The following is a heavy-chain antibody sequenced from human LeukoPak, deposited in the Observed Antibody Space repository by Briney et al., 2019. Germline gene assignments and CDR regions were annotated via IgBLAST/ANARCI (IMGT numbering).Heavy chain of an antibody. V-gene: IGHV1-46*01. CDR2: INPSGGST. D-gene: IGHD2-21*01. J-gene: IGHJ4*02. Sequence: ASVKVSCKASGYTFTSYYMHWVRQAPGQGLEWMGIINPSGGSTSYAQKFQGRVTMTRDTSTSTVYMEPSSLRSEDTAVCYCASILDPEFDYWGQGTLVTVSS. CDR3: ASILDPEFDY. CDR1: GYTFTSYY.